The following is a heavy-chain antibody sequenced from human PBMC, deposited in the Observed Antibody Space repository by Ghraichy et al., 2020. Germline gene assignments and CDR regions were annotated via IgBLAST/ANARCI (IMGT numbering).Heavy chain of an antibody. V-gene: IGHV3-33*01. CDR2: IWYDGSNK. CDR3: ASPGGGSYYET. CDR1: GFTFSSYG. Sequence: GSLRLSCAASGFTFSSYGMHWVRQAPGKGLEWVAVIWYDGSNKYYADSVKGRFTISRDNSKNTLYLQMNSLRAEDTAVYYCASPGGGSYYETWGQGTLVTVSS. D-gene: IGHD1-26*01. J-gene: IGHJ5*02.